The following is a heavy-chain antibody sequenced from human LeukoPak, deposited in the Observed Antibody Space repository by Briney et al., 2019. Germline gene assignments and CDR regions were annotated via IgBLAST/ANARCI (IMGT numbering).Heavy chain of an antibody. J-gene: IGHJ5*02. Sequence: SETLSLTCTVSGYSISSGYYWGWIRQPPGKGLEWIGSIYLSGSTYYYPSLKSRVTISLDTSKNQFSLKLSSVTAADTAVYYCARAYFSSWYMNWFDPWGQGTLVTVSS. CDR2: IYLSGST. CDR1: GYSISSGYY. CDR3: ARAYFSSWYMNWFDP. D-gene: IGHD6-13*01. V-gene: IGHV4-38-2*02.